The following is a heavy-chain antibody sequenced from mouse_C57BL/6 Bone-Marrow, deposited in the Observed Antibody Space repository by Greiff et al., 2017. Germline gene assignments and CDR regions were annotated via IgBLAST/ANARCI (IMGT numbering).Heavy chain of an antibody. CDR3: ARSGDYPTFDV. V-gene: IGHV1-55*01. J-gene: IGHJ1*03. CDR1: GYTFTSYW. Sequence: QVQLKQPGAELVKPGASVKMSCKASGYTFTSYWITWVKQRPGQGLEWIGDIYPGSGSTNYNEKFKSQATLNVDTSSSTAYMQLSSLTSEDSAVYYCARSGDYPTFDVWGTGTTVTVSS. D-gene: IGHD2-4*01. CDR2: IYPGSGST.